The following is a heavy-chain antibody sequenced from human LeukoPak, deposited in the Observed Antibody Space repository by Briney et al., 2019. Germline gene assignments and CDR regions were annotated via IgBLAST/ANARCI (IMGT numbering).Heavy chain of an antibody. J-gene: IGHJ3*02. CDR1: GYTFTSYY. CDR3: AKENHDYSETGAIDI. V-gene: IGHV1-46*01. Sequence: GASVKVSCKASGYTFTSYYMHWVRRAPGQGLEWMGIINPSGGSTSYAQKFQGRVTMTRDTSTSTVYMELSSLRSEDTAVYYCAKENHDYSETGAIDIWGQGTMVIVSS. CDR2: INPSGGST. D-gene: IGHD4-11*01.